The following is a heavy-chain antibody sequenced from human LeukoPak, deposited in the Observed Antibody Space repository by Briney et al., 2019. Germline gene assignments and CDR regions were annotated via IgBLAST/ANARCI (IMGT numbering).Heavy chain of an antibody. J-gene: IGHJ4*02. V-gene: IGHV3-23*01. CDR3: AKGPQLYSGYHPDY. D-gene: IGHD5-12*01. CDR1: GFTFSSAA. Sequence: PGGSLRLSCAAYGFTFSSAAMTWVRQAPGKGLEWVSTITGSDDATYYAGSVKGRFTISRDFSRNTVGLQMNSLRTEDTAIYYCAKGPQLYSGYHPDYWGQGTLVTVSS. CDR2: ITGSDDAT.